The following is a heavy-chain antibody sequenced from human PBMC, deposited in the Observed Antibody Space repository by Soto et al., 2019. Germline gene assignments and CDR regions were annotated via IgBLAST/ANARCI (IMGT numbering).Heavy chain of an antibody. CDR2: FYYSGST. D-gene: IGHD7-27*01. Sequence: QVQLQESGPGLVQPSQTLSLTCTVSGGSISSGGYYWSWIRQHPGKGLEWIGHFYYSGSTYYNPSLKSRVTMSVDTSKNQFSLKLSSVTAADTAMYYCARVWGMTPDYWGQGTLVTVSS. CDR3: ARVWGMTPDY. V-gene: IGHV4-31*03. J-gene: IGHJ4*02. CDR1: GGSISSGGYY.